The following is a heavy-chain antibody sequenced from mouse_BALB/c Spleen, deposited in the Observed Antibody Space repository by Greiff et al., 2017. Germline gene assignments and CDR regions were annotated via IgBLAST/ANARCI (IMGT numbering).Heavy chain of an antibody. CDR1: GYTFTSYV. CDR3: ARGGRGWYFDV. V-gene: IGHV1-14*01. D-gene: IGHD3-3*01. Sequence: EVKVVESGPELVKPGASVKMSCKASGYTFTSYVMHWVKQKPGQGLEWIGYINPYNDGTKYNEKFKGKATLTSDKSSSTAYMELSSLTSEDSAVYYCARGGRGWYFDVWGAGTTVTVSS. CDR2: INPYNDGT. J-gene: IGHJ1*01.